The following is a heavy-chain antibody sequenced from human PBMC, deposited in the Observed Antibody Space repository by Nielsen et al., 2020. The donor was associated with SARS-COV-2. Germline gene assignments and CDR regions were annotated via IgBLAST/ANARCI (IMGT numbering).Heavy chain of an antibody. Sequence: GGSLRLSCAASGFTFDDYAMHWVRQAPGKGLEWVSGISWNSGSIGYADSVKGRLTISRDNAKNSLYLQMNSLRAEDTALYYCAKAKGDSGWPYYYYYGMDVWGQGTTVTVSS. D-gene: IGHD6-19*01. CDR3: AKAKGDSGWPYYYYYGMDV. J-gene: IGHJ6*02. CDR2: ISWNSGSI. CDR1: GFTFDDYA. V-gene: IGHV3-9*01.